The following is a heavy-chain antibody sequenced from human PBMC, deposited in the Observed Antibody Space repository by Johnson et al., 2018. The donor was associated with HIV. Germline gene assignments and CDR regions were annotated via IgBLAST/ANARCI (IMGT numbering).Heavy chain of an antibody. CDR1: GFTFSSYA. CDR3: ARGYTWNDVSI. Sequence: QEQLVESGGGVVQPGRSLRLSCAASGFTFSSYAMHWVRQAPGKGLEWVAIISYDGSNKYYADSVKGRFTISRDNAKNSLYLQMNSLRAEDTAVYYCARGYTWNDVSIWGQGTMVTVSS. V-gene: IGHV3-30*03. D-gene: IGHD1-1*01. J-gene: IGHJ3*02. CDR2: ISYDGSNK.